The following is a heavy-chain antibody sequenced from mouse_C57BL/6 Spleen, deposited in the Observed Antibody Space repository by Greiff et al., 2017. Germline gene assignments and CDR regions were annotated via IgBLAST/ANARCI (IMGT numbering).Heavy chain of an antibody. CDR2: ISYDGSN. D-gene: IGHD2-5*01. CDR1: GYSITSGYY. J-gene: IGHJ2*01. V-gene: IGHV3-6*01. CDR3: ATAYYSNYVGY. Sequence: DVQLQESGPGLVKPSQSLSLTCSVTGYSITSGYYWNWIRQFPGNKLEWMGYISYDGSNNYNPSLKNRISITRDTSKNQFFLKLNSVTTEDTATYYCATAYYSNYVGYWGQGTTLTVSS.